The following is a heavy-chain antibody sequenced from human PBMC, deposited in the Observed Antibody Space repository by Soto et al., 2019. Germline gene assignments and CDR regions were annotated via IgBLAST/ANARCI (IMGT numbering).Heavy chain of an antibody. CDR1: GFTFDNYA. Sequence: EAQLVESGGGLVQPGRSLRLYCAASGFTFDNYAMHWVRQGPGKGLEWVSGINWNSVTFDYADSVKGRFTISRDNAKNSLYLPLDSLRPEDTAFYYCGRDHAEDFGYDVDYFDFWGRGTLVTVSS. D-gene: IGHD5-12*01. V-gene: IGHV3-9*01. CDR2: INWNSVTF. J-gene: IGHJ4*02. CDR3: GRDHAEDFGYDVDYFDF.